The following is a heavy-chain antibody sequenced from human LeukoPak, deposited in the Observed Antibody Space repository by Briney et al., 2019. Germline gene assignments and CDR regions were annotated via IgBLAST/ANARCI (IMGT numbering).Heavy chain of an antibody. J-gene: IGHJ5*02. V-gene: IGHV3-48*01. Sequence: ETLSLTCTVSGGSISSYYWSWVRQAPGKGLEWVSYISSTSSTIYYADSVKGRFTISRDNAKNSLYLQMNSLRAEDTAVYYCASLYGSGPNWFDPWGQGTLVTVSS. D-gene: IGHD3-10*01. CDR3: ASLYGSGPNWFDP. CDR1: GGSISSYY. CDR2: ISSTSSTI.